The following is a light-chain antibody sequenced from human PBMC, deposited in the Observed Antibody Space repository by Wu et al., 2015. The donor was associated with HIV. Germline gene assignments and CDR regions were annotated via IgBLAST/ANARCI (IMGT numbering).Light chain of an antibody. Sequence: EIVLTQSPGTLSLSPGERATLSCRASQSVSSTYLAWYQQKPGHPPRLLIYAASRRATGIPDRFSGSGSGTDFSLTISRLEPEDFAVYYCQQRSNWPPTFGGGTKVEIK. CDR3: QQRSNWPPT. J-gene: IGKJ4*01. CDR1: QSVSSTY. CDR2: AAS. V-gene: IGKV3D-20*02.